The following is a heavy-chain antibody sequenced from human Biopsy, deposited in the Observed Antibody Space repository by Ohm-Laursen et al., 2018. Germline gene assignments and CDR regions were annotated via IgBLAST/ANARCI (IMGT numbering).Heavy chain of an antibody. CDR1: GGSFSGYD. V-gene: IGHV4-34*01. CDR3: ARGPYGDNAGAFGV. D-gene: IGHD4/OR15-4a*01. J-gene: IGHJ3*01. CDR2: FSHTGTT. Sequence: SDTLSLTCTVDGGSFSGYDWTWIRQPPGKGLEWVGEFSHTGTTIYNPSLKSRLTISVDKSKNHFSLRLTSVTAADTATYFCARGPYGDNAGAFGVWGQGTVVTVSS.